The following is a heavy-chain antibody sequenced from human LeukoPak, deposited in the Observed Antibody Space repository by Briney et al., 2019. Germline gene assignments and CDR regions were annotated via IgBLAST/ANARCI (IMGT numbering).Heavy chain of an antibody. J-gene: IGHJ3*02. CDR3: ARARRFAAAGTTAFDI. Sequence: SETLSLTCTVSGGSFSSGDYYWRWLRQPPGKGLEWIGYIYYSGNTYYNPSLKSRLTISVDTSKNQFSLKLTSVTAADTAVYYCARARRFAAAGTTAFDIWGQGTMVTVSS. D-gene: IGHD6-13*01. CDR1: GGSFSSGDYY. V-gene: IGHV4-30-4*08. CDR2: IYYSGNT.